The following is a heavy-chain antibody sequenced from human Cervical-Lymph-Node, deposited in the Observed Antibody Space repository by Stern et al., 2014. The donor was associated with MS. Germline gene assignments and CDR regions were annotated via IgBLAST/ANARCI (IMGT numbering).Heavy chain of an antibody. CDR3: AKEGDYSRRSRYFEY. J-gene: IGHJ4*02. CDR2: IYHSGRT. V-gene: IGHV4-4*02. D-gene: IGHD4-11*01. CDR1: GGSISTSNW. Sequence: QLQLQESGPGLVNPSGTLSLTCAVSGGSISTSNWWSWVRQTPGKGLEWIGEIYHSGRTNYSPSLKSRVTISLDKSKFQFSLKVTSVTAADSAMYYCAKEGDYSRRSRYFEYWGQGILVTVSS.